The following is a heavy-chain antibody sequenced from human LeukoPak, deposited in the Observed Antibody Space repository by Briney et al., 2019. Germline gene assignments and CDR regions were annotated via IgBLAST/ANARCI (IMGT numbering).Heavy chain of an antibody. CDR3: VRAIWGSYFDY. J-gene: IGHJ4*02. D-gene: IGHD7-27*01. CDR2: INSDGYSI. CDR1: GFTFSSYW. V-gene: IGHV3-74*01. Sequence: PGGSLRLSCVASGFTFSSYWMHWVRQVPGKGLVWVSRINSDGYSINYADSVKGRFTISRDNAKNTLYLQMNSLRAEDTAVYYCVRAIWGSYFDYWGQGTLVTVSS.